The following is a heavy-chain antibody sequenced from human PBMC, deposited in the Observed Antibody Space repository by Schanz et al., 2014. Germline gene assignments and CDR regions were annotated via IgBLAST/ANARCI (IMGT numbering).Heavy chain of an antibody. CDR3: ARPRFDYGEVDY. CDR2: IWNNGVTK. CDR1: GFSLNTYG. J-gene: IGHJ4*02. D-gene: IGHD4-17*01. Sequence: VQLLESGGGVVQPGTSLILSCSVSGFSLNTYGIHWFRQPAGKGLEWVAVIWNNGVTKYYADSVRGRFTISRDRFLNTLYLRMSSLRAEDTAVYYCARPRFDYGEVDYWGQGTLVTVSS. V-gene: IGHV3-33*01.